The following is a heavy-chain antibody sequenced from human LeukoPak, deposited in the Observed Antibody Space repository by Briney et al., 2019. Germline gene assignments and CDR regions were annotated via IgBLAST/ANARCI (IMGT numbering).Heavy chain of an antibody. J-gene: IGHJ4*02. CDR2: ISGSGVTT. V-gene: IGHV3-23*01. CDR1: GFAFSSYA. D-gene: IGHD3-9*01. CDR3: AKPDYDILTGSQSYFDY. Sequence: GGSLILSCAASGFAFSSYAMNWVRQAPGKGLEWVSTISGSGVTTYYADSVKGRFTISRDNSANTLYLQMNTLRAEDTAVYYCAKPDYDILTGSQSYFDYWGQGTLVTVSS.